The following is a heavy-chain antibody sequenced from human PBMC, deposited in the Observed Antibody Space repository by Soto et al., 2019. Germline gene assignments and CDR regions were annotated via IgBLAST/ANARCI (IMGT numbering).Heavy chain of an antibody. D-gene: IGHD2-2*01. Sequence: SETLSLTCTVSGGSISRYYWNWIRQPPGKGLQWIGDIYHGGGARYNPSLKSRVTISVDKSKNQFSLTLSSVTAADTAVYYCARLVMSANSFDIWGQGTMVTVSS. V-gene: IGHV4-59*12. CDR1: GGSISRYY. J-gene: IGHJ3*02. CDR2: IYHGGGA. CDR3: ARLVMSANSFDI.